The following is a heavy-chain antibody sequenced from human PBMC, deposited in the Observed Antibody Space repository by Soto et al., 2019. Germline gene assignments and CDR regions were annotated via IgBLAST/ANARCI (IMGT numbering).Heavy chain of an antibody. CDR1: GFTFSSYA. CDR2: ISGSGGST. CDR3: GKGGMDYGSGGAPLYY. J-gene: IGHJ4*02. D-gene: IGHD3-10*01. Sequence: PGGSLRLSCAASGFTFSSYAMSWVRQAPGKGLEWVSAISGSGGSTYYADSVKGRFTISRDNSKNTLYLQMNSLRAEDTAVYYSGKGGMDYGSGGAPLYYWGQGTLVPLP. V-gene: IGHV3-23*01.